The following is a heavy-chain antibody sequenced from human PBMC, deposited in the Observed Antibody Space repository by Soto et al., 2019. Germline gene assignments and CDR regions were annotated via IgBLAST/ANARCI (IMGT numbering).Heavy chain of an antibody. D-gene: IGHD3-16*01. CDR1: GGFLSKSY. CDR2: INHVGGT. V-gene: IGHV4-34*01. J-gene: IGHJ4*02. CDR3: VGLRYQLRGSVLCLDS. Sequence: SETLSLTCAVYGGFLSKSYWTWIRQPPGKGLEWIGEINHVGGTNYNPSLKSRVTMSVATSQNQFSLSLISVTAAHTAMYFCVGLRYQLRGSVLCLDSWCQGTPVTVS.